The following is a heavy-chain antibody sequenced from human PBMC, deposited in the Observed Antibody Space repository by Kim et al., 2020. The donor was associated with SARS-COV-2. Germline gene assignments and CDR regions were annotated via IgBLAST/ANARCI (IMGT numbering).Heavy chain of an antibody. CDR1: GGSFSGYY. Sequence: SETLSLTCAVYGGSFSGYYWSWIRQPPGKGLEWIGEINHSGSTNYNPSLKSRVTISVDTSKNQFSLKLSSVTAADTAVYYCARGSPVRGVKRKARKERFDPWGQGTLVTVSS. D-gene: IGHD3-10*01. J-gene: IGHJ5*02. V-gene: IGHV4-34*01. CDR3: ARGSPVRGVKRKARKERFDP. CDR2: INHSGST.